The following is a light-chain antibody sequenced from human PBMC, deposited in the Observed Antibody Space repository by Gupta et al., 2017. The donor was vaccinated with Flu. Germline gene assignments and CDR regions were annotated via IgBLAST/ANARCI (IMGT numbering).Light chain of an antibody. CDR3: SSYTRFTTLI. Sequence: QSALTQPASVSGFPGLSITISCTGTSSDIGYSNYVSWYQQPPGQAPKLMIYDVSERPPGVSSRFSGSKSGNTASLTISGLQAEDDADYYCSSYTRFTTLIFGTGTRVTVL. J-gene: IGLJ1*01. CDR2: DVS. V-gene: IGLV2-14*01. CDR1: SSDIGYSNY.